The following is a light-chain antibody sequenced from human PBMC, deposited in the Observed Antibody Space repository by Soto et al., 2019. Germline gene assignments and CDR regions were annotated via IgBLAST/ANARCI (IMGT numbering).Light chain of an antibody. Sequence: QSALTQPASVSGSPGQSITISCSGTSSDVGSYDHVAWYQQFPGKTPKLILYEVSRRPSGVSNRFSGSKSGNTASLTIFGLQAEDESDYYCISYTGSSTSYVFGTGTKLTVL. V-gene: IGLV2-14*01. CDR1: SSDVGSYDH. CDR2: EVS. J-gene: IGLJ1*01. CDR3: ISYTGSSTSYV.